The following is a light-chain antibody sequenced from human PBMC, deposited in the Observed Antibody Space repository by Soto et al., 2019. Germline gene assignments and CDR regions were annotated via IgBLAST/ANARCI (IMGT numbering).Light chain of an antibody. J-gene: IGLJ2*01. CDR2: DVS. V-gene: IGLV2-11*01. CDR3: CSYAGSYTGV. CDR1: SSDVGGYNY. Sequence: QSALTQPRSVSGSPGQSVTISCTGTSSDVGGYNYVSWYQQSPGKAPKVIIYDVSKRPSGVPDRLSGSKSGNTASLTISGLQAEDEADYYCCSYAGSYTGVFGGGTQLTVL.